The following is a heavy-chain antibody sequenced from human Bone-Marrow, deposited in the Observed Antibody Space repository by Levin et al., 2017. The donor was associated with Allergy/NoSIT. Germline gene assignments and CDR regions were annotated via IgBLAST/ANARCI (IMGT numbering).Heavy chain of an antibody. CDR1: GYIFSSYY. J-gene: IGHJ4*02. CDR3: ARDLYYDESSDYPPELFDY. D-gene: IGHD3-22*01. Sequence: GESLKISCKASGYIFSSYYVHWVRQAPGQGLEWMGIINPSGGSTSYAQKFQGRVAMTRDTSTSTAYMELKSLKSDDTAVYYCARDLYYDESSDYPPELFDYWGQGTLVTVSS. CDR2: INPSGGST. V-gene: IGHV1-46*01.